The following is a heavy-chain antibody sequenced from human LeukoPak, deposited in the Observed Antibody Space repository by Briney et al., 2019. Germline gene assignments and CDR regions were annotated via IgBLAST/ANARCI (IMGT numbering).Heavy chain of an antibody. CDR2: IYSGGST. CDR1: GFTVSSNY. J-gene: IGHJ4*02. CDR3: ARVWFGENLDY. V-gene: IGHV3-66*02. Sequence: GGSLRLSCAASGFTVSSNYMSWVRQAPGQGLEWVSVIYSGGSTYYADSVKGRFTISRDNSKNTLYLQMNSLRAEDTAVYYCARVWFGENLDYWGQGTLVTVSS. D-gene: IGHD3-10*01.